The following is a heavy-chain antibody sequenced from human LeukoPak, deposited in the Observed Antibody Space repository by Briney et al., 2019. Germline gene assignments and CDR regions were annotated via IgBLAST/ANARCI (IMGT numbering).Heavy chain of an antibody. J-gene: IGHJ4*02. Sequence: GESLRLSCAASGFTFNSYAMSWVRQAPGRGLEWVSAISGSGDSTYYADSVKGRFTISRDNSKNTLYLQMNSLRAEDTAVYYCGGEVLRYFDWSFDYWGQGTLVTVSS. CDR2: ISGSGDST. D-gene: IGHD3-9*01. CDR1: GFTFNSYA. CDR3: GGEVLRYFDWSFDY. V-gene: IGHV3-23*01.